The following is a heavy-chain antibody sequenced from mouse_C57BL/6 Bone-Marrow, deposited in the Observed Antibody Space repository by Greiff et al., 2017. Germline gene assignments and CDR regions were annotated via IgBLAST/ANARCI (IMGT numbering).Heavy chain of an antibody. CDR3: ARLRLRRSWYFDV. CDR1: GYTFTSYG. CDR2: IYPRSGNT. V-gene: IGHV1-81*01. Sequence: QVQLQPSGAELARPGASVKLSCKASGYTFTSYGISWVKQRTGQGLEWIGEIYPRSGNTYYNEKFKGKATLTADKSSSTAYMELRSLTSEDSAVYFGARLRLRRSWYFDVWGTGTTVTVSS. J-gene: IGHJ1*03. D-gene: IGHD2-4*01.